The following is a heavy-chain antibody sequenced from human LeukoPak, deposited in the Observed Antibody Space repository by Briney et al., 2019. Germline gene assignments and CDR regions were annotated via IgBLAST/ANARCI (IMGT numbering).Heavy chain of an antibody. CDR2: IYYSGCT. J-gene: IGHJ6*03. CDR1: GGSISSHY. V-gene: IGHV4-59*11. Sequence: SETLSLTCTVSGGSISSHYWSWIRQPPGKGLEWIGYIYYSGCTNYNPSLKSRVTISVDTSKNQFSLKLSSVTAADTAVYYCARGYSSSWHLGDYYYMDVWGKGTTVTVSS. D-gene: IGHD6-13*01. CDR3: ARGYSSSWHLGDYYYMDV.